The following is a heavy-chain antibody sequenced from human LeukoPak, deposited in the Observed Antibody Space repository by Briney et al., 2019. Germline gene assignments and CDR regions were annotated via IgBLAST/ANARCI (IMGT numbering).Heavy chain of an antibody. J-gene: IGHJ4*02. CDR2: IYWNDDK. CDR3: AHRPGGIQSWSSFDS. Sequence: ESGPTLVNPTQTLTLTCTFSGFSLTTRGVGVGWIRQPPGKALEWLALIYWNDDKRYSPSLRSRLTITRDTSKNQVVLRMTNMDPVDTATYYCAHRPGGIQSWSSFDSWGQGTLVTVSS. V-gene: IGHV2-5*01. D-gene: IGHD5-18*01. CDR1: GFSLTTRGVG.